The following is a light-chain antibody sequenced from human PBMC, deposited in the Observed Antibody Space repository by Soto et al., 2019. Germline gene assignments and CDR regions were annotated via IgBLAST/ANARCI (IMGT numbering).Light chain of an antibody. CDR3: QQRSNWPPSIT. CDR1: QSVSSSY. V-gene: IGKV3D-20*02. J-gene: IGKJ5*01. CDR2: GAS. Sequence: EIVLTPSPGTLSLSPVERATLSCRASQSVSSSYLAWYQQKPGQAPRLLIYGASSRATGIPDRFSGSGSGTDFTLTISRLEPEDSAVYYCQQRSNWPPSITFGQGTRLEI.